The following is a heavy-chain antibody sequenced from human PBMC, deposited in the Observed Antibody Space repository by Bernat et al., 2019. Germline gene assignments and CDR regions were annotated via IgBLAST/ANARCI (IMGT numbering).Heavy chain of an antibody. CDR1: GFTVSSKY. CDR3: ARHLSLVEDY. D-gene: IGHD3-16*02. V-gene: IGHV3-66*04. J-gene: IGHJ4*02. Sequence: EVQLVESGGGLVQPGGSLRLSCVASGFTVSSKYMSWVRQAPGKGLEWVSIIHSGGSTYYSDSVKGRFTISRDNSKNTLYLQMNSLRAEDTAVYYCARHLSLVEDYWGQGTLVTVS. CDR2: IHSGGST.